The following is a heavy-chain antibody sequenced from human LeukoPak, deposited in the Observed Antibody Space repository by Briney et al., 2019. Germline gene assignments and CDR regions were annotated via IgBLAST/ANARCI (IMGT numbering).Heavy chain of an antibody. CDR3: ARSFLGDWYFDL. CDR2: IYYSGST. CDR1: GGSISSYY. J-gene: IGHJ2*01. Sequence: KPSETLSLTCTVSGGSISSYYWSWIRQPPGVELEWIGCIYYSGSTNYNPSLKSRVTISVDTSKDQFSLRPTSVTAADTAVYYCARSFLGDWYFDLWGRGTLVTVSS. V-gene: IGHV4-59*01. D-gene: IGHD1-26*01.